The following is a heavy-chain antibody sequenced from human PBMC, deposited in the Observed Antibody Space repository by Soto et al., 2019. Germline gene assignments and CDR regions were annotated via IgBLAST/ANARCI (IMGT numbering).Heavy chain of an antibody. J-gene: IGHJ4*02. CDR1: GGSISSYY. CDR3: ARVARPKYDSSGYYYDY. CDR2: IYTSGST. Sequence: PSETLSLTCTVSGGSISSYYWSWIRQPAGKGLEWIGRIYTSGSTNYNPSLKSRVTMSVDTSKNQFSLKLSSVTAADTAVYYCARVARPKYDSSGYYYDYWGQGTLVTSPQ. V-gene: IGHV4-4*07. D-gene: IGHD3-22*01.